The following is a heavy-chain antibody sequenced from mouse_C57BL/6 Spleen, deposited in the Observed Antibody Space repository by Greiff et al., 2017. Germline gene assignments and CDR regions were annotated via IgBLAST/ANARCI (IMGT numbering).Heavy chain of an antibody. Sequence: EVQLQQSGAELVRPGASVKLSCTASGFNIKDYYMHWVKQRPEQGLEWIGRIDPEDGDTEYAPKFQGKATMTADNSSNTAYLQLSSLTSKDTAVYYCTTPYEWFAYWGQGTLVTVSA. J-gene: IGHJ3*01. V-gene: IGHV14-1*01. CDR2: IDPEDGDT. CDR3: TTPYEWFAY. CDR1: GFNIKDYY. D-gene: IGHD2-3*01.